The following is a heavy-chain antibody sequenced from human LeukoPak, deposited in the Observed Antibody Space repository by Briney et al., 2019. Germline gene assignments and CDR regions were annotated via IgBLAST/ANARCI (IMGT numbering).Heavy chain of an antibody. Sequence: SETLSLTCTVSGGSISSYYWSWIRQPPGKGLEWIGYIYYSGSTNYNPSLKSRVTISVDTSKNRFSLKLSSVTAADTAVYYCARVGSSGWSRGGDYWYFDLWGRGTLVTVSS. D-gene: IGHD6-19*01. J-gene: IGHJ2*01. CDR1: GGSISSYY. CDR2: IYYSGST. CDR3: ARVGSSGWSRGGDYWYFDL. V-gene: IGHV4-59*01.